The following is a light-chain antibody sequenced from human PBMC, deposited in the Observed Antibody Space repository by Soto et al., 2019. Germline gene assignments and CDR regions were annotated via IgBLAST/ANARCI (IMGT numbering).Light chain of an antibody. J-gene: IGLJ1*01. V-gene: IGLV2-18*02. CDR1: SSDLGSYNR. Sequence: QSALTQPPSVSGSPGQSVTISCTGTSSDLGSYNRVSWYQQPPGTAPKLMIYEVSNRPSGVPDRFSGSKSGTTASLTISGLRAEDEADYYCSSYTSNSTYVFGIGTKLTVL. CDR2: EVS. CDR3: SSYTSNSTYV.